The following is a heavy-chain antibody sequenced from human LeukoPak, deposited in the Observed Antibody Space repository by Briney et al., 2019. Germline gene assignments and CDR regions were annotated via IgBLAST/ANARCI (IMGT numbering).Heavy chain of an antibody. Sequence: GGSLRLSCAASGFTVSSNYMSWVRQAPGKGLEWVSVIYSGGSTYYADSVKGRFTISRDNSKNTLYLQMNSLRAEDTAVYYCARRPKIAVADDFDYWGQGTLVTVSS. J-gene: IGHJ4*02. D-gene: IGHD6-19*01. V-gene: IGHV3-66*01. CDR3: ARRPKIAVADDFDY. CDR1: GFTVSSNY. CDR2: IYSGGST.